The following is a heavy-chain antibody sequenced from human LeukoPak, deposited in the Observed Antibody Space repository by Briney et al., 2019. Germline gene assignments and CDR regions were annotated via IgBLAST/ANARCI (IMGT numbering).Heavy chain of an antibody. CDR3: AVNTGDFSAYDI. Sequence: RASVKVSCKASGYTFTTHEINWVRQASGQGLEWMGRVNPSSGYIGYSQKFQGRVSITRDNSISTAYMELSSLRSEDTAVYYCAVNTGDFSAYDIWGQGTLVTVSS. CDR1: GYTFTTHE. CDR2: VNPSSGYI. V-gene: IGHV1-8*03. J-gene: IGHJ3*02. D-gene: IGHD7-27*01.